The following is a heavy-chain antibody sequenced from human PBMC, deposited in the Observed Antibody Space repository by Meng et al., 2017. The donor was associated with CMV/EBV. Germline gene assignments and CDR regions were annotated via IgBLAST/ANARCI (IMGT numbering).Heavy chain of an antibody. CDR3: ARQGWGGVFDY. V-gene: IGHV3-66*02. CDR2: IYSGGST. J-gene: IGHJ4*02. CDR1: GFTVSSNY. D-gene: IGHD3-16*01. Sequence: GESLKISCAASGFTVSSNYMSWVRQAPGKGLEWVSVIYSGGSTYYADSVKGRFTISRDNSKNTLYLQMNSLRAEDTAVYYCARQGWGGVFDYWGQGTLVTVSS.